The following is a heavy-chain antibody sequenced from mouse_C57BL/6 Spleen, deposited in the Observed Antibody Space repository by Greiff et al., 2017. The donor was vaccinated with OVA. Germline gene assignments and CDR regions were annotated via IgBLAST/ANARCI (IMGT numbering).Heavy chain of an antibody. J-gene: IGHJ2*01. CDR3: ARRYYDYDEYYFDY. D-gene: IGHD2-4*01. V-gene: IGHV1-64*01. Sequence: QVQLKQPGAELVKPGASVKLSCKASGYTFTSYWMHWVKQRPGQGLEWIGMIHPNSGSTNYNEKFKSKATLTVDKSSSTAYMQLSSLTSEDSAVYYCARRYYDYDEYYFDYWGQGTTLTVSS. CDR2: IHPNSGST. CDR1: GYTFTSYW.